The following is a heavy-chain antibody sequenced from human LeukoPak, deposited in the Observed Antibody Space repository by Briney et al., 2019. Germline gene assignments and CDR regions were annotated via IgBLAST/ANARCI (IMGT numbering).Heavy chain of an antibody. CDR2: IYHSGSA. Sequence: PSETLSLTCTVSGGSICSFYWSWIRQPPGKGLEWIGYIYHSGSAKYNRSRKSRVPISVDTSKNQFSLKLSSVTAADTALYYCARQPVEMSTIAAIDYWGQGTLVTVSS. CDR1: GGSICSFY. J-gene: IGHJ4*02. CDR3: ARQPVEMSTIAAIDY. V-gene: IGHV4-59*01. D-gene: IGHD5-24*01.